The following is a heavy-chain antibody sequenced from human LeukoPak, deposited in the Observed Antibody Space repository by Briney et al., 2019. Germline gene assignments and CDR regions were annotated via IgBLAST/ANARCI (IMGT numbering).Heavy chain of an antibody. CDR1: GFTFSSYS. V-gene: IGHV3-48*01. CDR3: ARVRVQFLAGVGYYYGMDV. D-gene: IGHD3-10*01. CDR2: ISSSSSTI. J-gene: IGHJ6*02. Sequence: GGSLRLSCAASGFTFSSYSMNWVRQAPGKGLEWVSYISSSSSTIYYADSVKGRFTISRDNAKNSLYLQMNSLRAEDTAVYYCARVRVQFLAGVGYYYGMDVWGQGTTVTVSS.